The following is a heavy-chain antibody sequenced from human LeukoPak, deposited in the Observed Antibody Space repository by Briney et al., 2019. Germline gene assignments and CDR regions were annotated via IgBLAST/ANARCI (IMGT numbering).Heavy chain of an antibody. CDR1: GFTFSSYG. D-gene: IGHD3-9*01. CDR2: IRYDGSNK. J-gene: IGHJ5*02. V-gene: IGHV3-30*02. Sequence: GGSLRLSCAASGFTFSSYGMHWVRQAPGKGLEWVAFIRYDGSNKYYADSVKGRFTISRDNSKNTLYFQMNSLRAEDTAVYYCARGSYYDILTGIPWGQGTLVTVSS. CDR3: ARGSYYDILTGIP.